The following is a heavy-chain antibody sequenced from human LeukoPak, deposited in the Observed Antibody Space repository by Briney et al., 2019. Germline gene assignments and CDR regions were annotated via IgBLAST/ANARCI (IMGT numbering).Heavy chain of an antibody. CDR2: IKSKTDGASI. J-gene: IGHJ4*02. CDR1: GLIFKDAW. D-gene: IGHD2-15*01. CDR3: STRILTERNDY. V-gene: IGHV3-15*07. Sequence: KPGGSLRLSCAASGLIFKDAWMTWVSQAPGRGLEWVGRIKSKTDGASIDYAAPVEGRFTISRDDSKDTLYLQMDGLKADDTAVYYCSTRILTERNDYWGQGTLVTVSS.